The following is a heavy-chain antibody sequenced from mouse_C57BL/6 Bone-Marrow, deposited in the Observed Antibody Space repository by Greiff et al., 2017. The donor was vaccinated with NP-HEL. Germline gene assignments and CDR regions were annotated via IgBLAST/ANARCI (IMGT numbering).Heavy chain of an antibody. Sequence: VQLKQSGTVLARPGASVMMSCKTSGYTFTSYWMHWVKQRPGQGLEWIGAIYPGNSDTSYNQKFKGKAKLTAVTSASTAYMELSSLTNEDSAVYYGTAEVYDYDGYFDVWGTGTTVTVSS. V-gene: IGHV1-5*01. D-gene: IGHD2-4*01. CDR1: GYTFTSYW. CDR2: IYPGNSDT. CDR3: TAEVYDYDGYFDV. J-gene: IGHJ1*03.